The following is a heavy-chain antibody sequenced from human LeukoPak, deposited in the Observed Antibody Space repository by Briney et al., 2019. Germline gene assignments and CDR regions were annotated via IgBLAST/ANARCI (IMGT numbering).Heavy chain of an antibody. CDR3: ARGRGTTMVRGVITNYFDL. J-gene: IGHJ2*01. D-gene: IGHD3-10*01. Sequence: GASVPGSCRASGYTFTAHYIHWVRQAPGQGLEWMGWIDPNSGGTNYAQKFLGSVTMTGDTSINTAFMELSRLRSDDTAIYYCARGRGTTMVRGVITNYFDLWGRGSLVTVSS. V-gene: IGHV1-2*02. CDR2: IDPNSGGT. CDR1: GYTFTAHY.